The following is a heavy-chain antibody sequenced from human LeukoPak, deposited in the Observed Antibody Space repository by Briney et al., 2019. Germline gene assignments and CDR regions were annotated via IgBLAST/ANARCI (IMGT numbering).Heavy chain of an antibody. CDR3: SRYDSSGYYGIIGY. V-gene: IGHV3-21*01. Sequence: GGSLRLSCAASGFTFSSYSMNWVRQAPGKGLEWVSSISRSSNYKYYADSVKGRFTISRDNAKNSLYLQMNSLRAEDTALYASSRYDSSGYYGIIGYWGQGTLVTVSS. J-gene: IGHJ4*02. CDR1: GFTFSSYS. CDR2: ISRSSNYK. D-gene: IGHD3-22*01.